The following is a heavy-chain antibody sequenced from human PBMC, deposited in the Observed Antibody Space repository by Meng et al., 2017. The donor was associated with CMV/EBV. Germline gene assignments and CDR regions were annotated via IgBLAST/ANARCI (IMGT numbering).Heavy chain of an antibody. CDR3: ARGAMVELLPPHPYFDY. CDR2: IYPGDSDT. D-gene: IGHD1-26*01. CDR1: GYSFTSYW. J-gene: IGHJ4*02. Sequence: GGSLRLSCKGSGYSFTSYWIGWVRQMPGKGLEWMGIIYPGDSDTRYSPSFQGQVTISADKSISTAYLQWSSLKASDTAMYYCARGAMVELLPPHPYFDYWGQGTLVTVS. V-gene: IGHV5-51*01.